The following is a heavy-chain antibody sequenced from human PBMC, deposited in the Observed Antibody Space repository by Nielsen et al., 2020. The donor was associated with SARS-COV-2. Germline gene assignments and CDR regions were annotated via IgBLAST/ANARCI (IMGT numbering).Heavy chain of an antibody. J-gene: IGHJ4*02. Sequence: ASVKVSCKTSGYTFTSFAIHWVRQAPGQSLEWMGWINAGNGNTKYSQKFQGRVTMTRDTSANTAYMELSSLSSEDTAVYYCARGLESRKVGVTGVDYWGQGTLVTVSS. V-gene: IGHV1-3*01. D-gene: IGHD1-26*01. CDR1: GYTFTSFA. CDR3: ARGLESRKVGVTGVDY. CDR2: INAGNGNT.